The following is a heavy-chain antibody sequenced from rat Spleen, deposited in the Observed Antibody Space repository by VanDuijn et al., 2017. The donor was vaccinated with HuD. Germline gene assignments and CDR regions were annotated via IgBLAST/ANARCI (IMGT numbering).Heavy chain of an antibody. V-gene: IGHV4-2*01. Sequence: EVKLAESGGGLVQPGRSLKLSCAASGFNFNDYWMAWVRQAPGKGLEWIGEINKDRSTINYTPSLKDKFTISRDNAQNTLYLQVSRLGSDDTAIYYCARVQGPFYYSSYNGYWGQGVMVTVFS. D-gene: IGHD1-2*01. J-gene: IGHJ2*01. CDR3: ARVQGPFYYSSYNGY. CDR2: INKDRSTI. CDR1: GFNFNDYW.